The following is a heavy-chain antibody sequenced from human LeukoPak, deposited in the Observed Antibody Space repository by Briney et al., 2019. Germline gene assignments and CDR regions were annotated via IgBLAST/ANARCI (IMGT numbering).Heavy chain of an antibody. CDR2: INHSGST. CDR3: ARGVMTDYAFDI. CDR1: GGSISSDSYY. V-gene: IGHV4-39*07. J-gene: IGHJ3*02. Sequence: SETLSLTCIVSGGSISSDSYYWAWIRQPPGKGLEWIGEINHSGSTNYNPSLKSRVTISVDTSKNQFSLKLSSVTAADTAVYYCARGVMTDYAFDIWGQGTMVTVSS.